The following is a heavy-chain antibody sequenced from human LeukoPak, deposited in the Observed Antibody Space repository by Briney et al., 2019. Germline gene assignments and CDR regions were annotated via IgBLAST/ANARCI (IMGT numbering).Heavy chain of an antibody. J-gene: IGHJ4*02. V-gene: IGHV3-23*01. CDR2: ISASGEKT. CDR1: GFTFRSYA. D-gene: IGHD4-23*01. Sequence: GGSLRLSCGASGFTFRSYAMSWVRQAPGKGLEWVSLISASGEKTYYADSVKGRFTISRDNSDNTLYLQMNSLRAEDTAVFYCAKDRSLDGGNTNGYFDFWGQGTLVTVSS. CDR3: AKDRSLDGGNTNGYFDF.